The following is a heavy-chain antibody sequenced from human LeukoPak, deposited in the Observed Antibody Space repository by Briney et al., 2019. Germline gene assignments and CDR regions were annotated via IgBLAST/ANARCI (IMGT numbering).Heavy chain of an antibody. CDR2: INHSGST. Sequence: PSETLSLTCAVYGGSFSGYYWSWIRQPPGKGLEWIGEINHSGSTNYNPSLKSRVTISVDTSKNQFSLKPSSVTAADTAVYYCARGAAVAGSYWYFDLWGRGTLVTVSS. CDR3: ARGAAVAGSYWYFDL. V-gene: IGHV4-34*01. D-gene: IGHD6-19*01. CDR1: GGSFSGYY. J-gene: IGHJ2*01.